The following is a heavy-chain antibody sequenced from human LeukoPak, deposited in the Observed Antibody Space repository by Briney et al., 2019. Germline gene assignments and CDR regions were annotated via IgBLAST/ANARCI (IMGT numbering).Heavy chain of an antibody. J-gene: IGHJ4*02. Sequence: GGSLRLSCAASRFTFDEYGMSWVRQTAGKGLEWVSGINWNGRSIGYADSAKGRFTISRDNSKNTLYLQMNSLRAEDTAVYYCARRAGAYSHPYDYWGQGTLVTVSS. CDR1: RFTFDEYG. D-gene: IGHD4/OR15-4a*01. V-gene: IGHV3-20*04. CDR3: ARRAGAYSHPYDY. CDR2: INWNGRSI.